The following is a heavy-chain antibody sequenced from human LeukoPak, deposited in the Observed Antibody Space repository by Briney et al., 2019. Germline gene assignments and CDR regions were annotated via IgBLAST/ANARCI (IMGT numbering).Heavy chain of an antibody. D-gene: IGHD3-22*01. Sequence: GGSLRLSCAASGFTFSSYWMHWVRQAPGKGLVWVSRINSDGSSTSYADSVKGRFTISRDNAKNTLYLQMNSLRAEDTAVYYCARGSGYFLDFDYWGQGTLVTVSS. CDR3: ARGSGYFLDFDY. CDR2: INSDGSST. CDR1: GFTFSSYW. J-gene: IGHJ4*02. V-gene: IGHV3-74*01.